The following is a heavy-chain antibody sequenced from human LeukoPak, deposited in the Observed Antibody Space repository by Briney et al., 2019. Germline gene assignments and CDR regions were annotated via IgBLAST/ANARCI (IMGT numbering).Heavy chain of an antibody. D-gene: IGHD6-19*01. CDR1: GYTFTSYD. CDR2: MNPNSGNT. Sequence: GASVTVSCKASGYTFTSYDINWVRQAPGQGLEWMGWMNPNSGNTGYAQKFQGRVTMTRNTSISTAYMELSSLRSEDTAVYYCARGRIAVAATAYWGQGTLVTVSS. CDR3: ARGRIAVAATAY. V-gene: IGHV1-8*01. J-gene: IGHJ4*02.